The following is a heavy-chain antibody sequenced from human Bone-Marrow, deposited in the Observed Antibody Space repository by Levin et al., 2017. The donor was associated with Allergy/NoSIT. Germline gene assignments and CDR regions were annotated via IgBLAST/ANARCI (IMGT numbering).Heavy chain of an antibody. CDR3: ARNLDYSSSWYYWYFGL. D-gene: IGHD6-13*01. CDR1: GFTVNTYW. J-gene: IGHJ2*01. Sequence: GESLKISCAASGFTVNTYWMSWVRQAPGKGLEWVATIKRDGLERFYVDSVKGRFIISRDNAKNSLYLHMSSLRAEDTAVYYCARNLDYSSSWYYWYFGLWGRGSLVSVSS. CDR2: IKRDGLER. V-gene: IGHV3-7*04.